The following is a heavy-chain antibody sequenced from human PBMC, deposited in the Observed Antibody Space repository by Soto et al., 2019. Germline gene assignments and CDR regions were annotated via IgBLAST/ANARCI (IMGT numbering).Heavy chain of an antibody. CDR1: GFTFSSYA. CDR3: AKGQRTTVGPKRYYYYYMDV. V-gene: IGHV3-23*01. Sequence: EVQLLESGGGLVQPGGSLRLSCAASGFTFSSYAMSWVRQAPGKGLEWVSAISGSGGSTYYADSVKGRFTISRDNSKNTLYLQMNSLRAEDTAVYYCAKGQRTTVGPKRYYYYYMDVCGKGTTVTVSS. D-gene: IGHD4-17*01. CDR2: ISGSGGST. J-gene: IGHJ6*03.